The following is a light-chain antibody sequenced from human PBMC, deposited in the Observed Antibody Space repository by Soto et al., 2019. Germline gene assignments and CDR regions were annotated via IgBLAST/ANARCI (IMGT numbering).Light chain of an antibody. V-gene: IGKV1-33*01. CDR2: DAS. CDR3: QQYDNLPR. CDR1: QDISNY. Sequence: DIQMTQSPSSLSASVGDRVTITCQASQDISNYLNWYQQKPGKAPKLLIYDASNLETGVPSRFSGSGSGTDFTFTISSLRPEDIATYYCQQYDNLPRFGGGTKVEIK. J-gene: IGKJ4*02.